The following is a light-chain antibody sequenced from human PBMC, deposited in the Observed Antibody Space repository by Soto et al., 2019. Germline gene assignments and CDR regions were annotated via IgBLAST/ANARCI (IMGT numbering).Light chain of an antibody. Sequence: IVITQSPATLIVSPGERATLSCRASQSVSSNLAWYQQKPGQAPRLLIYGASTRATGIPARFSGSGSGTEFTLTISSLQSEDFAVYYCQQYNNWPRAFGQGTKV. CDR2: GAS. CDR3: QQYNNWPRA. CDR1: QSVSSN. V-gene: IGKV3-15*01. J-gene: IGKJ1*01.